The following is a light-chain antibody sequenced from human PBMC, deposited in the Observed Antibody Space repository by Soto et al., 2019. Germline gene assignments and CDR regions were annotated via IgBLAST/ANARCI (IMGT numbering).Light chain of an antibody. V-gene: IGLV2-14*01. CDR2: DVS. J-gene: IGLJ1*01. CDR1: SSDVGAYNY. Sequence: QSALTQPASVSGSPGQSITISCSGTSSDVGAYNYVSWYQQHPAKAPKLMIYDVSNRPSGVSDRFSGSKSGNTASLTISGLQAEDEADYYCYSYTRSSTYVFGSGTKLTVL. CDR3: YSYTRSSTYV.